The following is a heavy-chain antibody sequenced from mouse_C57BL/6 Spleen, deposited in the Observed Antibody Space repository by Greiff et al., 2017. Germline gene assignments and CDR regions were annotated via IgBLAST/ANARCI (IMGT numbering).Heavy chain of an antibody. CDR2: ISDGGSYT. J-gene: IGHJ2*01. Sequence: EVKLVESGGGLVKPGGSLKLSCAASGFTFSSYAMSWVRQTPEKRLEWVATISDGGSYTYYPDNVKGRFTISRDNANNNLYLQMSHLKSEDTAMYYCARAQYNTTVVEFFYFDYWGQGTTLTVSS. CDR1: GFTFSSYA. CDR3: ARAQYNTTVVEFFYFDY. D-gene: IGHD1-1*01. V-gene: IGHV5-4*03.